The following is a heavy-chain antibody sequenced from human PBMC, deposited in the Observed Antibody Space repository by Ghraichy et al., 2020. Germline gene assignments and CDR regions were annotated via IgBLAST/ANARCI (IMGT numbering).Heavy chain of an antibody. CDR3: VKDLKPYGSGSYTPLDV. D-gene: IGHD3-10*01. Sequence: GESLNISCSASGFTFSSYAMHWVRQAPGKGLEYVSAISSNGGSTYYADSVKGRFTISRDNSKNTLYLQMSSLRAEDTAVYYCVKDLKPYGSGSYTPLDVWGKGTTVTVSS. CDR1: GFTFSSYA. J-gene: IGHJ6*04. CDR2: ISSNGGST. V-gene: IGHV3-64D*06.